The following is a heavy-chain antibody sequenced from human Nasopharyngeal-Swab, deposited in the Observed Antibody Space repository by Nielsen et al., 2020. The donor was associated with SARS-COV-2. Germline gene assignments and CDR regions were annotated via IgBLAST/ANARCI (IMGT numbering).Heavy chain of an antibody. CDR3: ARGGSSLGANLEDP. J-gene: IGHJ5*02. D-gene: IGHD3-10*01. CDR1: GYTFINYD. Sequence: ASVKVSCKASGYTFINYDIHWVRQSTGQGIEWMGRMSPNSGNTGHAQKFQGRVTMTRNTSTSTAYLELSRLRSEDTAVYYCARGGSSLGANLEDPWGQGTLVIVSS. CDR2: MSPNSGNT. V-gene: IGHV1-8*01.